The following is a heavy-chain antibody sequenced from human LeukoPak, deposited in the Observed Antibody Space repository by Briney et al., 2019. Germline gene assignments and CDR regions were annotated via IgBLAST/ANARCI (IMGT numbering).Heavy chain of an antibody. CDR3: ARGGYCSGGICRHYYYYGMDV. CDR1: GFTFSSYG. V-gene: IGHV3-33*01. Sequence: GGSLRLSCAASGFTFSSYGMHWVRQAPGKGLEWVAVIWYDGSNKYYADSVKGRFTISRDNSKNTLYLQMNSLRAEDTAVYYCARGGYCSGGICRHYYYYGMDVWGQGTTVTVSS. J-gene: IGHJ6*02. D-gene: IGHD2-15*01. CDR2: IWYDGSNK.